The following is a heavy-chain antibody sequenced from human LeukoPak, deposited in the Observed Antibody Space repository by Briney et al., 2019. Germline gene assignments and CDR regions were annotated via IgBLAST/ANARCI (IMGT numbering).Heavy chain of an antibody. CDR2: IYSGGST. CDR1: GFTVSSNY. Sequence: GGSLRLSCAASGFTVSSNYMSWVRQAPGKGLEWASVIYSGGSTYYADSVRGRFTISRDNSKNTLYLQLNSLRSEDTAVYYCARKDFWSGSYYGMDVWGQGTTVTVSS. J-gene: IGHJ6*02. D-gene: IGHD3-3*01. CDR3: ARKDFWSGSYYGMDV. V-gene: IGHV3-66*01.